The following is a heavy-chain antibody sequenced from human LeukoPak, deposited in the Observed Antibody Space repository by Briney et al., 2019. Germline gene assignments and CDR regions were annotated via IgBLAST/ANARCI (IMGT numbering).Heavy chain of an antibody. CDR2: IYYTGST. Sequence: KTSETLSLTCTVSGGSISSYYWSWIRQPPGKGLEWIGYIYYTGSTSYNPSPKSRVTISVDTSKNQFSLKLSSVTAADTAVCYCARKSSSWLDYWGQGTLVTVSS. CDR3: ARKSSSWLDY. V-gene: IGHV4-59*01. CDR1: GGSISSYY. D-gene: IGHD6-13*01. J-gene: IGHJ4*02.